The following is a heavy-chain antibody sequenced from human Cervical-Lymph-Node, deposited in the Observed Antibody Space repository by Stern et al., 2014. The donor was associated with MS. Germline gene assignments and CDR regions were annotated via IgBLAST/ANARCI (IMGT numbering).Heavy chain of an antibody. CDR3: ARYRGTFYFDN. V-gene: IGHV1-69*06. D-gene: IGHD1-1*01. CDR1: GGTFSTYS. CDR2: IILIFGTV. Sequence: QVQLVQSGAEVKRPGSSARVVCKASGGTFSTYSISWLRQAPGQGLEWMGGIILIFGTVNYAQKFQGRVTMSADKSTSTAYLDLTSLRSEDTAMYYCARYRGTFYFDNWGQGTLVTVSS. J-gene: IGHJ4*02.